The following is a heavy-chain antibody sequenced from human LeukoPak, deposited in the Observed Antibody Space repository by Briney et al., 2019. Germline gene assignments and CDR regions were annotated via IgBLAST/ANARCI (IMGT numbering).Heavy chain of an antibody. J-gene: IGHJ4*02. CDR2: INAGNGNT. CDR1: GYTFTSYA. V-gene: IGHV1-3*01. Sequence: ASVKVSCKASGYTFTSYAMHWVRQASGQRLEWMGWINAGNGNTKYSQKFQGRVTITRDTSASTAYMELSSLRSEDTAVYYCARSSRGSSWYKGDFDYWGQGTLVTVSS. CDR3: ARSSRGSSWYKGDFDY. D-gene: IGHD6-13*01.